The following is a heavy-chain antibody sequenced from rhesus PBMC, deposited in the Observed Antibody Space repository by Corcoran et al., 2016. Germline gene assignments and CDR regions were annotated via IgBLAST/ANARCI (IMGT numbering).Heavy chain of an antibody. Sequence: QVQLQESGPGLVKPSETLSLTCAVSGGSISSSNWWSWIRQPPGKGLEWIGGIYSKSESTNDNPSLKNRVTISKDTSKNQFSLKLTSVTAADTAVYYCARALAGTVRGAFDFWGQGLRVTVSS. J-gene: IGHJ3*01. CDR2: IYSKSEST. CDR1: GGSISSSNW. D-gene: IGHD5-24*01. CDR3: ARALAGTVRGAFDF. V-gene: IGHV4S12*01.